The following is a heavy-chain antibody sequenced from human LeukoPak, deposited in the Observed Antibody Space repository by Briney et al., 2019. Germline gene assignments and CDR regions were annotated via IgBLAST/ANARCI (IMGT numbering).Heavy chain of an antibody. CDR1: GFTFSNYE. Sequence: GGSLRLSCAASGFTFSNYEMSWVRQTPRKGLEWVSHIYTDNNIKEADAVKGRFIISRDNAKNSLYLQMNSLRAEDTAIYYCARASNSPFDYWGQGTLVTGSS. V-gene: IGHV3-48*03. J-gene: IGHJ4*02. CDR2: IYTDNNI. CDR3: ARASNSPFDY. D-gene: IGHD2-21*01.